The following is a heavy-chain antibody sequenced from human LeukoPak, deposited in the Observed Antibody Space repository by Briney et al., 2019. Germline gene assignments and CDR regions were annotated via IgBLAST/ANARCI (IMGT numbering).Heavy chain of an antibody. D-gene: IGHD2-15*01. CDR1: GGSISGYY. V-gene: IGHV4-59*01. Sequence: PSETLSLTCSVSGGSISGYYWSWIRQPPGKGPEWIGYIYSSGGTNYNPSLKSRVTISLDTSKNQFSLRLSSVTAADTAVYYCARDFCSGGSCYSYFHYWGQGTLVTVSS. CDR2: IYSSGGT. J-gene: IGHJ4*02. CDR3: ARDFCSGGSCYSYFHY.